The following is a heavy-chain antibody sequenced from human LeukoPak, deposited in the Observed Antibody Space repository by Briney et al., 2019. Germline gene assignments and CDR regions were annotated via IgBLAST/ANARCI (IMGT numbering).Heavy chain of an antibody. D-gene: IGHD1-26*01. Sequence: GASVKVSCKASGYTFTSYGISWVRQAPGQGLEWMGWISAYNGHTNYAQKLKGRVTMTTDTSTSTAYMELRSRRSDDTVDYYCARGGRWELPRPYAFDIWGEGTMVTVSS. V-gene: IGHV1-18*01. CDR2: ISAYNGHT. J-gene: IGHJ3*02. CDR3: ARGGRWELPRPYAFDI. CDR1: GYTFTSYG.